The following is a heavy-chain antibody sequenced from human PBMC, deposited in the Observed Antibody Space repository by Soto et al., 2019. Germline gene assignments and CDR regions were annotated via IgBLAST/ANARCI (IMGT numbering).Heavy chain of an antibody. CDR3: AKPRYGSESYIASSFDY. J-gene: IGHJ4*02. V-gene: IGHV3-23*01. CDR1: GFTFTIYV. D-gene: IGHD3-10*01. Sequence: GGSLRLSCAASGFTFTIYVMNWVRQAPGKGLEWVSGSSGSGDSTYYADSVKGRFTISRDNSKNTLYLQMNSLRAEDTAVYYCAKPRYGSESYIASSFDYWGQGTLVTVSS. CDR2: SSGSGDST.